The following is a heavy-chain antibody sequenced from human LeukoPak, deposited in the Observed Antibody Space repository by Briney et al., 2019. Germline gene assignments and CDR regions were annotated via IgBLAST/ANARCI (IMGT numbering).Heavy chain of an antibody. J-gene: IGHJ5*02. Sequence: SETLSLTCTVSGGSVISSSYYWGWIRQPPGKGLEWIGSIYYGGTIYYNPSLKSRVTVSVDTSMNQFSLKLNSVTAADTAVYYCARRWDTAAGFDPWGQGTLVIVSS. CDR3: ARRWDTAAGFDP. V-gene: IGHV4-39*07. CDR1: GGSVISSSYY. D-gene: IGHD5-18*01. CDR2: IYYGGTI.